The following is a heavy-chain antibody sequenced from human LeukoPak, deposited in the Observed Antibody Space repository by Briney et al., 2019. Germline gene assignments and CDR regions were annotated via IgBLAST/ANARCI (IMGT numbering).Heavy chain of an antibody. CDR2: ISWDGGRT. V-gene: IGHV3-43D*03. D-gene: IGHD2-15*01. CDR3: ARQTLYCSGGSCYRKFDY. J-gene: IGHJ4*02. CDR1: GFIFDDYA. Sequence: GGSLRLSCAASGFIFDDYAMHWVRQAPGKGLEWVSLISWDGGRTYYADSVKGRFTVSRDNAKNSLYLQMNSLRAEDTAVYYCARQTLYCSGGSCYRKFDYWGQGTLVTVSS.